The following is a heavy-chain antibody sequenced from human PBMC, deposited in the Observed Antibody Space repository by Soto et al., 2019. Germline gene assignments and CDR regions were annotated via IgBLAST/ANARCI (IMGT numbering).Heavy chain of an antibody. J-gene: IGHJ6*03. CDR1: GGSISSSSYY. CDR2: IYYSGST. V-gene: IGHV4-39*01. Sequence: SETLSLTCTVSGGSISSSSYYWGWIRQPPGKGLEWIGSIYYSGSTYYNPSLKSRVTISVDTSKNQFSLMRSSVTAADTAVYYCARHHPADDYGDYPFSKFPHNAVYYYYYMDVWGKGTTVTVSS. CDR3: ARHHPADDYGDYPFSKFPHNAVYYYYYMDV. D-gene: IGHD4-17*01.